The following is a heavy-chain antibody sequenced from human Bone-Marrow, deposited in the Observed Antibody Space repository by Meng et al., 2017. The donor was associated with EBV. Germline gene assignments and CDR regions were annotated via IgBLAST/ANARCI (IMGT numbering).Heavy chain of an antibody. CDR1: GYTFTTYP. J-gene: IGHJ4*02. CDR2: INAGNGNT. CDR3: ARAPPLWFGELLSLYY. V-gene: IGHV1-3*01. D-gene: IGHD3-10*01. Sequence: QVQFGQAGAEVKKPGASVKVSCKASGYTFTTYPMHWVRQAPGQRLEWMGWINAGNGNTKYSQKFQGRVTITRDTSASTAYMELSSLRSEDTAVYYCARAPPLWFGELLSLYYWGQGTLVTVSS.